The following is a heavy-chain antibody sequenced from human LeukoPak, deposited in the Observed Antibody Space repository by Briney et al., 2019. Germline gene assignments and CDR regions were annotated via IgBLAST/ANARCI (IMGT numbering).Heavy chain of an antibody. CDR2: IYTSGST. V-gene: IGHV4-4*07. CDR1: GGSISGYY. D-gene: IGHD3-16*01. Sequence: SETLSLTCTVSGGSISGYYWSWIRQPAGKGLEWIGRIYTSGSTNYNPSLKSRVTMSVDTSKNQFSLKLSSVTAADTAIYYCARHGYTASHYFLDFWSQGTLVTVSS. CDR3: ARHGYTASHYFLDF. J-gene: IGHJ4*02.